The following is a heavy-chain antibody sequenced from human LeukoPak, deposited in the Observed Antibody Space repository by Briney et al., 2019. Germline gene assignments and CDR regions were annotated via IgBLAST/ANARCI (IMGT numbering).Heavy chain of an antibody. CDR3: ARDLVYCSSTSCYHWFDP. J-gene: IGHJ5*02. D-gene: IGHD2-2*01. CDR2: IYTSGST. CDR1: GGSISSYY. Sequence: SETLSLTCTVSGGSISSYYWSWIRQPPGKGLEWIGRIYTSGSTNYNPSLKSRVTISVDTSKNQFSLKLSSVTAADTAVYYCARDLVYCSSTSCYHWFDPWGQGTLVTVSS. V-gene: IGHV4-4*08.